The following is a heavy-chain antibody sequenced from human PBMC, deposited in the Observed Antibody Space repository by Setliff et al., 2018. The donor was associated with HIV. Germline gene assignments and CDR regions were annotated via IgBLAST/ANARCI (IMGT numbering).Heavy chain of an antibody. Sequence: SVKVSCKASGGTFRGYAISWVRQAPGQGLEWMGGIISIFGTENYAQKFQGRVTITEDESPNTAYMELSSLTSDDTAVYYCARDQGEVTRACWHWGQGTLVTVSS. V-gene: IGHV1-69*13. CDR2: IISIFGTE. CDR3: ARDQGEVTRACWH. J-gene: IGHJ1*01. D-gene: IGHD2-21*02. CDR1: GGTFRGYA.